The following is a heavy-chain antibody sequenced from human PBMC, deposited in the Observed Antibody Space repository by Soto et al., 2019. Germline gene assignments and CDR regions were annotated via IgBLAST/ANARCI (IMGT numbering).Heavy chain of an antibody. CDR1: GFSFSDYY. D-gene: IGHD2-2*01. J-gene: IGHJ4*02. V-gene: IGHV3-11*01. CDR3: ARGILGPAAMFGLFDF. CDR2: ISYSGNDI. Sequence: NPGGSLRLSCAASGFSFSDYYMTWIRQAPGRGLEWVSYISYSGNDIYYADSVKGRFTISRDNAKNSLYLQMNSLRVEDTAVFYCARGILGPAAMFGLFDFWGQGTLVTVSS.